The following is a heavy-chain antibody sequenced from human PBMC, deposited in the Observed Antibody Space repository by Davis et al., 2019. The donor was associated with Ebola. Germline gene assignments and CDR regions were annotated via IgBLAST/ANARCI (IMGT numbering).Heavy chain of an antibody. D-gene: IGHD3-16*01. Sequence: ASVKVSCKASGYTFTSYDINWVRQATGQGLEWMGWMNPNSGNTGYAQKFQGKVTMTADKSTSTADMEVSRLTSDDTAVYYCATASYDWLGNRYYGMDVWGQGTTVTVSS. J-gene: IGHJ6*02. V-gene: IGHV1-8*01. CDR2: MNPNSGNT. CDR3: ATASYDWLGNRYYGMDV. CDR1: GYTFTSYD.